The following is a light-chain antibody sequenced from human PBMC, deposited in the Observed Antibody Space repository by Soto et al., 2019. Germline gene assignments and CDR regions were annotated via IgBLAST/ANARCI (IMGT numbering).Light chain of an antibody. J-gene: IGKJ4*01. CDR3: LQGYTTPSLT. CDR1: QSISNY. Sequence: DIQMTQSPSSLSASVGDRVTITCRASQSISNYLSWYQHKPGIAPKLLIYAASTLQSGVPSRFSGSGSGTDFTLTISSLQFEDFATYYCLQGYTTPSLTFGGGTKVEIK. V-gene: IGKV1-39*01. CDR2: AAS.